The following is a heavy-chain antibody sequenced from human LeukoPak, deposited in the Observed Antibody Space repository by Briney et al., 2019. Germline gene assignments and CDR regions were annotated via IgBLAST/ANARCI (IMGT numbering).Heavy chain of an antibody. Sequence: WVRQAPGXXVEXXXNIKQDGSGKYYVDSVKGRFTISRDNAKNSLYLQMNSLRAEDTAVYYCARDALSVLYYYYGMDVWGQGTTVTVSS. D-gene: IGHD3-10*01. CDR3: ARDALSVLYYYYGMDV. CDR2: IKQDGSGK. V-gene: IGHV3-7*01. J-gene: IGHJ6*02.